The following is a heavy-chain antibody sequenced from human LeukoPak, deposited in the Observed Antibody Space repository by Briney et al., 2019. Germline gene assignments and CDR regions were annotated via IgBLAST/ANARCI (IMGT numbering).Heavy chain of an antibody. V-gene: IGHV3-30*02. Sequence: PGGSLRLSCAASGFTFSSYGMHWVRQAPGKGLEWVAFIRYDGSNKYYADSVKGRFTISRDNSKNTLYLQMNSLRAEDTAVYYCAKDIYSARITMVRGVIIRDYWGQGTLVTVSS. CDR2: IRYDGSNK. J-gene: IGHJ4*02. D-gene: IGHD3-10*01. CDR1: GFTFSSYG. CDR3: AKDIYSARITMVRGVIIRDY.